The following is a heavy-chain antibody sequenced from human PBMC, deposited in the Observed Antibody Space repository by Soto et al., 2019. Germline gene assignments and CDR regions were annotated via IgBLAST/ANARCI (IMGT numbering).Heavy chain of an antibody. CDR2: MYNTGST. D-gene: IGHD2-21*02. CDR3: ARDLWGYCGADCYPLDV. CDR1: GGSISSSE. Sequence: SESLALSGTVSGGSISSSEWSWIRRPPGKGLEWIGYMYNTGSTIYNPSLKSRVTISVDTSKNQFSLKLNSVTAADTAVYYCARDLWGYCGADCYPLDVWGQGTTVTVS. J-gene: IGHJ6*02. V-gene: IGHV4-59*01.